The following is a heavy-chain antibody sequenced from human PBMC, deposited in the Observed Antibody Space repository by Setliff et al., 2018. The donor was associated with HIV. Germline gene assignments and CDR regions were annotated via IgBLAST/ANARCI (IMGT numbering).Heavy chain of an antibody. D-gene: IGHD6-6*01. CDR1: GFTFSSYA. J-gene: IGHJ6*02. V-gene: IGHV3-23*01. Sequence: PGGSLRLSCAASGFTFSSYAMSWVRQAPGKGLEWVSAISGPGGTAYYADSVKGRFTISRENAKNSLYLQMNNVRAGDTAVYYCTRELNGHTSSHYYFGLDVWGQGTTDTVSS. CDR3: TRELNGHTSSHYYFGLDV. CDR2: ISGPGGTA.